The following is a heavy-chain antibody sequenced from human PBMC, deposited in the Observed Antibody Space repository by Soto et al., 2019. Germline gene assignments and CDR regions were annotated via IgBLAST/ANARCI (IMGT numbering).Heavy chain of an antibody. Sequence: SSETLSLTCTVSGDSISSYYWSWIRQPAGKGLEWIGRIYTSGSTNYNPSLKSRVTMLVDTSKNKFSLKLSSVTAAETAVYYCARARDYAFWTGHYGMDVWGQGTTVTVSS. CDR3: ARARDYAFWTGHYGMDV. D-gene: IGHD3-3*01. J-gene: IGHJ6*02. CDR2: IYTSGST. CDR1: GDSISSYY. V-gene: IGHV4-4*07.